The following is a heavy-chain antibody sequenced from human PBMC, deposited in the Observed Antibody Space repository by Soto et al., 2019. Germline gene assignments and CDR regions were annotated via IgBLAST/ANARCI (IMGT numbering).Heavy chain of an antibody. CDR3: ARVEGGCSGGSCYSFDY. Sequence: SETLSLTCTVSGGSISSGDYYWSWIRQPPGKGLEWIGYIYYSGSTYYNPSLKSRVTISVDTSKNQFSLKLSSVTAADTAVYYCARVEGGCSGGSCYSFDYWGQGTLVTVSS. D-gene: IGHD2-15*01. J-gene: IGHJ4*02. V-gene: IGHV4-30-4*01. CDR2: IYYSGST. CDR1: GGSISSGDYY.